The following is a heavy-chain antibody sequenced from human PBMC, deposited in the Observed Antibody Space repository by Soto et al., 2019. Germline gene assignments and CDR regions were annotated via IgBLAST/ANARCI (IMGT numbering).Heavy chain of an antibody. V-gene: IGHV3-33*01. CDR1: GFTFSSYG. CDR3: ARVKYCSANGCYASFDI. CDR2: IWYDGSNK. J-gene: IGHJ3*02. Sequence: QVQLVESGGGVVQPGRSLRLSCAASGFTFSSYGMHWVRQAPGKGLEWVAVIWYDGSNKYYADSVKGRFTISRDNSKNTLYLPMNSLRAEDTAVYYCARVKYCSANGCYASFDIWGQGTMVTVSS. D-gene: IGHD2-15*01.